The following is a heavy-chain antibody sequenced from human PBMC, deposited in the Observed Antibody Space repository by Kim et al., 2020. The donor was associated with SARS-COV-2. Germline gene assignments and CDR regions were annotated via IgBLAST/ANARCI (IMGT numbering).Heavy chain of an antibody. CDR1: GVSITSHY. CDR3: AREGYFAGGRFFFDY. J-gene: IGHJ4*02. D-gene: IGHD2-8*02. CDR2: VFHSGSA. V-gene: IGHV4-59*11. Sequence: SETLSLTCTVSGVSITSHYWTWIRQPPGKGLEWIGNVFHSGSANYNPSLKSRVTMSVDTSKNQLSLQLSSMTAADTAVYYCAREGYFAGGRFFFDYWGQG.